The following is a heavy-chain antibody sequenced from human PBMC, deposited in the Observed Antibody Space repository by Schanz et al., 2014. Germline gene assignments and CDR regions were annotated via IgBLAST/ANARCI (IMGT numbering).Heavy chain of an antibody. Sequence: EVQVVESGGDLVQPGGSLRLSCAASGFTFSSYWMHWVRQAPGKGLVWVSRINSDGSTTIYADSVKGRFTISRDNAKNTLYLQMNSLRAEDTAVYYCARPLGPNYYYYGLDVWGQGTTVTVSS. CDR1: GFTFSSYW. CDR2: INSDGSTT. CDR3: ARPLGPNYYYYGLDV. J-gene: IGHJ6*02. V-gene: IGHV3-74*02.